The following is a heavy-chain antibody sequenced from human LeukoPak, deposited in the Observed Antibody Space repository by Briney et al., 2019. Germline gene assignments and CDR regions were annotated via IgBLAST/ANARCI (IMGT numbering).Heavy chain of an antibody. V-gene: IGHV3-7*02. CDR3: ARARGGVIDY. CDR1: GITFSNYW. J-gene: IGHJ4*02. CDR2: IKQDGSEK. Sequence: PGGSLGLSCAASGITFSNYWMNWVRQAPGRGLEWVANIKQDGSEKYYVGSVKGRFTISRDNAKNSLFLQMSSLRGEDSAVYYCARARGGVIDYWGQGTLVTVSS. D-gene: IGHD3-10*01.